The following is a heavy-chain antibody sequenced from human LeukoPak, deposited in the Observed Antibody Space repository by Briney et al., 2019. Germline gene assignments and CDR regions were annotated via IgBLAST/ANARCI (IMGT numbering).Heavy chain of an antibody. CDR3: ARDGLTVGANDY. D-gene: IGHD1-26*01. CDR1: GGTFSSYA. J-gene: IGHJ4*02. Sequence: AASVKVSCKASGGTFSSYAMSWVRQAPGQGLEWMGRIIPICGTENYAQKFQGRVTITTDESTSTAYMELSSLRSEDTAVYYCARDGLTVGANDYWGQGTLVIVSS. V-gene: IGHV1-69*05. CDR2: IIPICGTE.